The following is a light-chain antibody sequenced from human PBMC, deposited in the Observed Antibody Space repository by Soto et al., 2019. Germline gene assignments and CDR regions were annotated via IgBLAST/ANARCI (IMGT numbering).Light chain of an antibody. V-gene: IGKV1-39*01. J-gene: IGKJ5*01. CDR2: ATS. CDR3: QQNYSPPPIT. CDR1: QNVAHF. Sequence: DIQMTQSPSSRSAAVLDRVTITFRESQNVAHFLNWYQQKPGKAPKLLIYATSSLHSGVPSRFSGSGFGTDFTLTISSLQTEDFATYYCQQNYSPPPITFGQGTRLENK.